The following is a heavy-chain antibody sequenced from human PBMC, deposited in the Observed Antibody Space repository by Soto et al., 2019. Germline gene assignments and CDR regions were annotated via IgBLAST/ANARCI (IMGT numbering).Heavy chain of an antibody. CDR2: IIPIFGTA. Sequence: QVQLVQSGAEVKKPGSSVKVSCKASGGTFSSYAISWVRQAPGQGLEWMGGIIPIFGTANYAQKFQGRVTITADESTSTAYMELSSLRSEDTAVYYCAREFYDSSGYYYGRSYFDYWGQGTLVTVSS. V-gene: IGHV1-69*01. D-gene: IGHD3-22*01. J-gene: IGHJ4*02. CDR1: GGTFSSYA. CDR3: AREFYDSSGYYYGRSYFDY.